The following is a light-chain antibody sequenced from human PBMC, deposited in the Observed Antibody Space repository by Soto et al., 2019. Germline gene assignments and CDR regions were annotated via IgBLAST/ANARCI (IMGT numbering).Light chain of an antibody. Sequence: EIVMTQSPATLSVSPGERATLSCRASQSVSNSLAWHQQKPGQGPRLLIYGASTRATGIPARFGGSGSGRDLTLTISSLQSEEFEVYYCEQYGKWPWTFGKGTKVEI. CDR1: QSVSNS. J-gene: IGKJ1*01. V-gene: IGKV3-15*01. CDR2: GAS. CDR3: EQYGKWPWT.